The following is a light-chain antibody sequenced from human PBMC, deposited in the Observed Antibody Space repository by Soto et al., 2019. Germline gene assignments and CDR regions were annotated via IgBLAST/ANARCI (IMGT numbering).Light chain of an antibody. Sequence: EIVLTQSPAILSLSPGERATLSCRASQKISNKYLAWYQQKPGQAPRLLIFGASTRATDFPARFSGSGSGTEFTLTISGLQSDDFAVYFCQQYNNWPPWTFGHGTKVEIK. CDR3: QQYNNWPPWT. CDR2: GAS. V-gene: IGKV3-15*01. J-gene: IGKJ1*01. CDR1: QKISNKY.